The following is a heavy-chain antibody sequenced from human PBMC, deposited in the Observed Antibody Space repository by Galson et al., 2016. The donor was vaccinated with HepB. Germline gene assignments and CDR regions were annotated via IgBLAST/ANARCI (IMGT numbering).Heavy chain of an antibody. CDR2: ISYDGSNK. V-gene: IGHV3-30*03. D-gene: IGHD1-1*01. CDR1: GFTFSSYG. CDR3: ARDKGTSVWYKDY. Sequence: SLRLSCAASGFTFSSYGIHWVRQAPGKGLEWVALISYDGSNKYYADSVKGRITISRDTSKNTVYLQMNSLRGEDTGVYYCARDKGTSVWYKDYWGQGTLGTVSS. J-gene: IGHJ4*02.